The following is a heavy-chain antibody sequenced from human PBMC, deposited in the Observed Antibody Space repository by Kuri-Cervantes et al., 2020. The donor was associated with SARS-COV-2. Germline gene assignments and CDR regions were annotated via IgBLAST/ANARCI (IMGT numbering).Heavy chain of an antibody. CDR2: IYSGGST. D-gene: IGHD4-11*01. CDR3: AKLTRREDYNPFDF. CDR1: GFTVSSNY. Sequence: GESLKISCAASGFTVSSNYMSWVRQAPGKGLEWVSVIYSGGSTYYADSVKGRFTTSRDNSKNTLYLQMNSLRAEDTAVYYCAKLTRREDYNPFDFWGQGTLVTVSS. J-gene: IGHJ4*02. V-gene: IGHV3-53*01.